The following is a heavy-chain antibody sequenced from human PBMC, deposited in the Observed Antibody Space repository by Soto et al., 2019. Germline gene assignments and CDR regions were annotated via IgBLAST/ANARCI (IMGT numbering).Heavy chain of an antibody. CDR1: GFTFSSYA. V-gene: IGHV3-23*01. J-gene: IGHJ5*02. Sequence: EVQLLESGGGLVQPGGSLRLSCAASGFTFSSYAMSWVRQAPGKGLEWVSAISGSGGSTYYADSVKGRFTISRDNSKNTLYLQMNSLRAEDTAVYYCANGDSNLQWDDWFDPWRQGTLFTVSS. CDR2: ISGSGGST. CDR3: ANGDSNLQWDDWFDP. D-gene: IGHD4-4*01.